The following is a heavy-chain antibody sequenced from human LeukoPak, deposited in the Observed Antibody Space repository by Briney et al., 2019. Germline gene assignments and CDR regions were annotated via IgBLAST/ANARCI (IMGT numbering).Heavy chain of an antibody. CDR1: GFTFSSYA. J-gene: IGHJ3*02. V-gene: IGHV3-23*01. CDR3: AKGYDYVWGRGAFDI. CDR2: ISGSGGST. Sequence: GGSLRLSCAASGFTFSSYAMSWVRQAPGKGLEWVSAISGSGGSTYYAGSVKGRFTISRDNSKNTLYLQMNSLRAEDTAVYYCAKGYDYVWGRGAFDIWGQGTMVTVSS. D-gene: IGHD3-16*01.